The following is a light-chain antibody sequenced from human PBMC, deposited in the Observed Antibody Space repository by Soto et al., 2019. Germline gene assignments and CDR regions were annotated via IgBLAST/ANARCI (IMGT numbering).Light chain of an antibody. V-gene: IGKV1-39*01. J-gene: IGKJ2*01. CDR2: AAS. Sequence: DIQMTQSPSSLSASLGDRVTITCRASQSISNYLNWYQQKPGKAPKLMIYAASNLHSGVPSRFSGSGSGTDLTLTIGSLQPEDFATYYCQQSHSPPYTFGQGTRLEIK. CDR3: QQSHSPPYT. CDR1: QSISNY.